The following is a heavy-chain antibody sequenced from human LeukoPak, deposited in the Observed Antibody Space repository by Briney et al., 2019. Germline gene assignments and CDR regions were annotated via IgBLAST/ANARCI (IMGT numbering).Heavy chain of an antibody. CDR3: ARDGKMATPKSTLGY. J-gene: IGHJ4*02. CDR2: ISVINNANT. D-gene: IGHD5-24*01. V-gene: IGHV1-18*01. Sequence: ASVKVSCKASGYTFSSYGINWVRQAPGQGLEWMGWISVINNANTRYAQNFQGRLTMTTDTSTTTAYMELRSLRSDDTAVYYCARDGKMATPKSTLGYWGQGTLVTVSS. CDR1: GYTFSSYG.